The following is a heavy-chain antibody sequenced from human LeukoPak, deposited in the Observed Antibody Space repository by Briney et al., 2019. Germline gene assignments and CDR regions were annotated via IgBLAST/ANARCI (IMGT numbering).Heavy chain of an antibody. D-gene: IGHD2-8*01. Sequence: GGSLRLSCAASGLPFSTYWMHWVRQAPGKGLEWVSAISGSGGSTYYADSVKGRFTISRDNSKNTLYLQMNSLRAEDTAVYYCAKGHTPAKWILIPNNWFDPWGQGTLVTVSS. J-gene: IGHJ5*02. CDR2: ISGSGGST. CDR3: AKGHTPAKWILIPNNWFDP. V-gene: IGHV3-23*01. CDR1: GLPFSTYW.